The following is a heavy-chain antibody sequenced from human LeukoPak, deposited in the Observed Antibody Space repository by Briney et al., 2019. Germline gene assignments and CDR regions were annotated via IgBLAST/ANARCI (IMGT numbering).Heavy chain of an antibody. CDR1: GFTFSSYA. V-gene: IGHV3-23*01. CDR3: AKTDYVWGSYRIDY. Sequence: QPGGSLRLSCAASGFTFSSYAMSWVRQAPGKGLEWVSAISGSGGSTYYADSVKGRFTISRDNSKNTLYLQMNSLRAEDTAVYYCAKTDYVWGSYRIDYWGQGTLVTVSS. CDR2: ISGSGGST. D-gene: IGHD3-16*02. J-gene: IGHJ4*02.